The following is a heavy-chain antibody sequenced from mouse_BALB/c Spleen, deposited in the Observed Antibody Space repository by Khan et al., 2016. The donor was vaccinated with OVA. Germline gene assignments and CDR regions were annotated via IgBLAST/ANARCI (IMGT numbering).Heavy chain of an antibody. D-gene: IGHD2-3*01. CDR3: ARTGYYYFDY. J-gene: IGHJ2*01. CDR2: ISSASNTI. CDR1: GFTFSGFG. V-gene: IGHV5-17*02. Sequence: EVELVESGGGLVQPGGSRKLSCAASGFTFSGFGMHWVRQAPEKGLEWVAFISSASNTIYYADTVKGRFTISRDNPKKTLFLQMTSLRSEDTAMYFCARTGYYYFDYWGQGTTLTVSS.